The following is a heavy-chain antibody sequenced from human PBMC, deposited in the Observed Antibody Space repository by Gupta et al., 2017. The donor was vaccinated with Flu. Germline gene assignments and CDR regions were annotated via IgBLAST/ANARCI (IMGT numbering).Heavy chain of an antibody. CDR3: AKDLYDDCWSGYQFDY. V-gene: IGHV3-23*01. Sequence: AMSWVRQAPGKGLEWVSAISGSGGSTYYADSVKGRFTISRDNSKNTRYLQMNSLRAEDTAVYYCAKDLYDDCWSGYQFDYWGQGTLVTVSS. J-gene: IGHJ4*02. CDR2: ISGSGGST. D-gene: IGHD3-3*01. CDR1: A.